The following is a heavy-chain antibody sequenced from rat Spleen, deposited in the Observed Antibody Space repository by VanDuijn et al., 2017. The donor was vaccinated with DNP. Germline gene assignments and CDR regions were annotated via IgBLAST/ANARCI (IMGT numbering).Heavy chain of an antibody. D-gene: IGHD1-11*01. CDR3: ARGVYGGYLYFDD. CDR1: GFTFSDYW. CDR2: TIGSGGNT. J-gene: IGHJ2*01. Sequence: EVQLVESGGDLVQPGQSLKLSCVASGFTFSDYWMTWIRQVPGKGLEWVASTIGSGGNTYYPDSLKGQFTISRDNAKNTLYLQMNSLRSEDTATYYCARGVYGGYLYFDDWGQGVMVTVSS. V-gene: IGHV5-31*01.